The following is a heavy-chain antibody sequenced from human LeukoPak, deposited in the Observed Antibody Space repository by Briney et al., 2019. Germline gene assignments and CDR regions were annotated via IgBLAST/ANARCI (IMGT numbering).Heavy chain of an antibody. J-gene: IGHJ5*02. CDR1: GGSFSGYY. V-gene: IGHV4-34*01. CDR2: INHSGST. Sequence: SETLSLTCAVYGGSFSGYYWCWIRQPPGPGLGWIGEINHSGSTNYNPSLKSRVTLSVDTSKNQFSLKLSSVTAADTAVYYCARGLHWFDPWGQGTLVTVSS. CDR3: ARGLHWFDP.